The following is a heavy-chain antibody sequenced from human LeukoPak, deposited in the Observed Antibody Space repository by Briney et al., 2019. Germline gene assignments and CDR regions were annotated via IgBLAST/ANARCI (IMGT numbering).Heavy chain of an antibody. D-gene: IGHD3-10*01. CDR3: ARDRGSGSYTKLDY. CDR2: ISNSSSYI. CDR1: GFTLSSYS. V-gene: IGHV3-21*01. J-gene: IGHJ4*02. Sequence: GGSLRLSCAASGFTLSSYSMNWVREAPGKGLEWVSYISNSSSYIYYADSVKGRFTISRDNAKNSLYLQMNSLRAEDTAVYYCARDRGSGSYTKLDYWGQGTLVTVSS.